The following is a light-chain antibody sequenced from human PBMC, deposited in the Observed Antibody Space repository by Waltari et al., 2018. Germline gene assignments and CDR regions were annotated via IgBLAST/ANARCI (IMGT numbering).Light chain of an antibody. Sequence: SFDLTQPPSVSVSPGQTATITCSGDTLGDKFVSWYRQKSCQSPVLILFEDNKRPSGVPERISGSRSGSTATLTVSETQAIDEADFYCQARDSDTVVFGGGTKLTVL. CDR2: EDN. V-gene: IGLV3-1*01. CDR1: TLGDKF. CDR3: QARDSDTVV. J-gene: IGLJ3*02.